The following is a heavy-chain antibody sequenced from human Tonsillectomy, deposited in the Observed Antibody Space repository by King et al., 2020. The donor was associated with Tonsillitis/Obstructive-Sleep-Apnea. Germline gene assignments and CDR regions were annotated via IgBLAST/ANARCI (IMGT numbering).Heavy chain of an antibody. Sequence: QLVQSGGGVVRPGGSLRLSCSASGFTFDDYGMSWVRQAPGKGLEWVSGIYLYGGSTGYADSVKGRFTISRDNAKNFLYLQMNSRRAEDTALYYCARGALNSYYDFWSGYYPVDAFDIWGQGTMVTVSS. V-gene: IGHV3-20*04. D-gene: IGHD3-3*01. CDR1: GFTFDDYG. J-gene: IGHJ3*02. CDR2: IYLYGGST. CDR3: ARGALNSYYDFWSGYYPVDAFDI.